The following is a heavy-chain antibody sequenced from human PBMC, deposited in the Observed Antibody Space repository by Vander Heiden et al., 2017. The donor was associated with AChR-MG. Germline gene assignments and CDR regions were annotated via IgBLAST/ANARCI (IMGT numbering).Heavy chain of an antibody. J-gene: IGHJ4*02. CDR3: AKVVSGWSPFDH. CDR2: ISGSGGST. V-gene: IGHV3-23*01. Sequence: EVQLLESGGGLVQPGGSLTPSCLASGFTFGSLVVSWVRQAPGKGLGWVSSISGSGGSTYYADPVKGRFTISRDKSKNTLYLQMNSLTAEDTAVYYCAKVVSGWSPFDHWGQGTLVTVSS. D-gene: IGHD6-19*01. CDR1: GFTFGSLV.